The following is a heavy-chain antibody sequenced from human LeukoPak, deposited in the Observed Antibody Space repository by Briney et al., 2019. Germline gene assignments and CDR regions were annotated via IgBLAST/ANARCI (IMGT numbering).Heavy chain of an antibody. D-gene: IGHD2-2*01. J-gene: IGHJ5*02. CDR2: IKSKTDGGTT. CDR1: GYTFSNAW. CDR3: TTDGEVPAAMIGFDP. V-gene: IGHV3-15*01. Sequence: GGSLRLSCAASGYTFSNAWMSWVRQAPGKGLEWVGRIKSKTDGGTTDYAAPVKGRFTISRDDSKNTLYLQMNSLKTEDTAVYYCTTDGEVPAAMIGFDPWGQGTLVTVSS.